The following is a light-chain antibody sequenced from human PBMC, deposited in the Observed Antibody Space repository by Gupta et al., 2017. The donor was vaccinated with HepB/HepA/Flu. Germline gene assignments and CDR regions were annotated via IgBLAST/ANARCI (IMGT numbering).Light chain of an antibody. CDR1: TSNIGAGYG. J-gene: IGLJ1*01. V-gene: IGLV1-40*01. CDR2: GNS. CDR3: QSYDNSLSSFYV. Sequence: QSVLTQPPSVSGAPGQRVPISCTGSTSNIGAGYGVHWYQQLPGTAPKLLIYGNSNRPSGVPDRFSGSKSGTSASLAITGLQAEDESDYYCQSYDNSLSSFYVFGTGTKVTVL.